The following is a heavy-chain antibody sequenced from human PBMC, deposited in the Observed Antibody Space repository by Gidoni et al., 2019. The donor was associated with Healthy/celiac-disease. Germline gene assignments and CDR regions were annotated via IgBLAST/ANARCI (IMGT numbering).Heavy chain of an antibody. Sequence: EVQLLESGGGLVQPGGSLRLSCAASGFTFSSYAMSWVRQAPGKGLEWVSAISGSGGSTYYADSVKGRFTISRDNSKNTLYLQMNSLRAEDTAVYYCAMQTSAVVVAATVGFDYWGQGTLVTVSS. V-gene: IGHV3-23*01. J-gene: IGHJ4*02. CDR2: ISGSGGST. CDR1: GFTFSSYA. D-gene: IGHD2-15*01. CDR3: AMQTSAVVVAATVGFDY.